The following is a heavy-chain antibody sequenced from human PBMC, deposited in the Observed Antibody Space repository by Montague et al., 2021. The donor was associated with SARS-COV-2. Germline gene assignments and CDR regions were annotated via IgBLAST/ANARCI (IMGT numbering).Heavy chain of an antibody. D-gene: IGHD3-10*01. CDR1: GFTVSSNY. Sequence: SLRLSCAASGFTVSSNYMSWVRQAPGKGLEWVSVIYSGGSTYYAGSVKGRFTISRDNSKNTLYPQMNSLRAEDTAVYYCARDQRRYGSGSYYGPHYYYYGMDVWGQGTTVTVSS. CDR2: IYSGGST. V-gene: IGHV3-66*02. CDR3: ARDQRRYGSGSYYGPHYYYYGMDV. J-gene: IGHJ6*02.